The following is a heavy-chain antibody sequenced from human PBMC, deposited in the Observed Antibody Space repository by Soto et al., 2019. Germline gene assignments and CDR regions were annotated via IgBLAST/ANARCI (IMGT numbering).Heavy chain of an antibody. CDR2: MYYNGNI. D-gene: IGHD3-16*01. CDR1: GGSISNYY. Sequence: SETLSLTCNVSGGSISNYYWTWVRQSPEKGLEWIGYMYYNGNINYNPFLKSRVTISIDTSKNQFSLTLKSVTAADTAVYYCASGGNWFDPWGQGVLVTVS. CDR3: ASGGNWFDP. J-gene: IGHJ5*02. V-gene: IGHV4-59*01.